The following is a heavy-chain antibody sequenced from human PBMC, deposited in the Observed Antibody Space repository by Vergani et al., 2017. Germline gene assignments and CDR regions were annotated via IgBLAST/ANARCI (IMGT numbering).Heavy chain of an antibody. CDR1: GYTFTYRY. CDR2: ITPFNGNT. CDR3: ARDGRTDGYYYGMDV. Sequence: QMQLVQSGAEVKKTGSSVKVSCKASGYTFTYRYLHWVRQAPGQALEWMGWITPFNGNTNYAQKFQDRVTITRDRSMSTAYMELSSLRSEDTAVYYCARDGRTDGYYYGMDVWGQGTTVTVSS. D-gene: IGHD1-26*01. J-gene: IGHJ6*02. V-gene: IGHV1-45*02.